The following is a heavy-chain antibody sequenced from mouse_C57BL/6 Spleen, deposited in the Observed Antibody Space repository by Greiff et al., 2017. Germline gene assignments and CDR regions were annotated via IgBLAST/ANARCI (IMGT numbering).Heavy chain of an antibody. CDR2: ISDGGSYT. CDR3: ARDRYGSSYWYFDV. D-gene: IGHD1-1*01. J-gene: IGHJ1*03. Sequence: EVQRVESGGGLVKPGGSLKLSCAASGFTFSSYAMSWVRQTPEKRLEWVATISDGGSYTYYPDNVKGRFTISRDNAKNNLYLQMSHLKSEDTAMYYGARDRYGSSYWYFDVWGTGTTVTVSS. V-gene: IGHV5-4*01. CDR1: GFTFSSYA.